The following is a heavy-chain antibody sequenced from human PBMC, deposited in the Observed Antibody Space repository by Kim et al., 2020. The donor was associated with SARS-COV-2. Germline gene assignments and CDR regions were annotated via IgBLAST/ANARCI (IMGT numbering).Heavy chain of an antibody. D-gene: IGHD3-9*01. CDR3: ARISYDILTGHSFDY. J-gene: IGHJ4*02. Sequence: PSLKSRVTVSVDMTKKQCSLKLSSVTAADTAVYYCARISYDILTGHSFDYWGQGILVTVSS. V-gene: IGHV4-59*01.